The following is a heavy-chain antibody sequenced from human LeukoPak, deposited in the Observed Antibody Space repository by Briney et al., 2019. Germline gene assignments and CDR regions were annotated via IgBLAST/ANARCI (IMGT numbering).Heavy chain of an antibody. J-gene: IGHJ4*02. CDR1: GYTFTGYY. V-gene: IGHV1-2*02. CDR2: INPNSGGT. D-gene: IGHD3-22*01. Sequence: ASVKVSCKASGYTFTGYYMHWVRQAPGQGLEWMGWINPNSGGTNYAQKFQGRVTMTRDTSISTAYMELSRLRSDDTAVYYCARGKGYDSSGYYEGFDYWGQGTLVTVSS. CDR3: ARGKGYDSSGYYEGFDY.